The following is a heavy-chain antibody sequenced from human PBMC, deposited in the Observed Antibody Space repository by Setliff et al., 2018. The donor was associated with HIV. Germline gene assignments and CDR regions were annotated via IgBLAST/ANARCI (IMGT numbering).Heavy chain of an antibody. CDR1: GYMFIAYG. V-gene: IGHV1-18*01. D-gene: IGHD3-3*01. Sequence: GASVKVSCKTSGYMFIAYGMSWVRRAPGQGLEWMGWIGPYNDRTEYAQEFQGRVSLTIDTSASTAYMELRSLRSDDTAVYYCARGRKLNTYYNFWSGSEEPFDYWGQGTLVTVSS. CDR3: ARGRKLNTYYNFWSGSEEPFDY. CDR2: IGPYNDRT. J-gene: IGHJ4*02.